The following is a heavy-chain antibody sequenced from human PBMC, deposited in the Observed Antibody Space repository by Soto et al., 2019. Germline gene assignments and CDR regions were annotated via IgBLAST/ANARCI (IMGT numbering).Heavy chain of an antibody. J-gene: IGHJ4*02. CDR1: GFTFSDDA. Sequence: VQLVESGGCVVQPGRSLRLSCAASGFTFSDDAMHWVRQAPGKGLEWVAVVSHDGRNTHYADSVKGRFTISRDSSKNPVSLEMTSLRAEDTAVYYCAKGRRQWLVTSDFNYWGQGALVTVSS. CDR2: VSHDGRNT. V-gene: IGHV3-30*18. D-gene: IGHD6-19*01. CDR3: AKGRRQWLVTSDFNY.